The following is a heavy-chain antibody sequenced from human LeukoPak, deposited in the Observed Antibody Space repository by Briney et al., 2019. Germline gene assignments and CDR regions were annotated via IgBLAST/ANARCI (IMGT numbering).Heavy chain of an antibody. CDR1: GYTLTELS. Sequence: ASLKVSCKVSGYTLTELSMHWVRQAPGQGLEWMGGFDPEDGETIYAQKFQGRVTMTEVTSTDTAYMELSSLRSEDTAVYYCAILTGYHNWFDPWGQGTLVTVSS. CDR3: AILTGYHNWFDP. D-gene: IGHD3-9*01. V-gene: IGHV1-24*01. CDR2: FDPEDGET. J-gene: IGHJ5*02.